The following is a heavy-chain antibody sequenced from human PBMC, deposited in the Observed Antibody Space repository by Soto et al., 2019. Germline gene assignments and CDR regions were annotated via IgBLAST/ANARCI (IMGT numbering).Heavy chain of an antibody. V-gene: IGHV3-23*01. D-gene: IGHD2-15*01. CDR2: ISGSGGST. CDR1: GFTFSSYA. Sequence: EVQLLESGGGLVQPGGSLRLSCAASGFTFSSYAMSWVRQAPGKGLEWVSAISGSGGSTYYADSVKGRFTISRDNSKNTLYLQMNSLRADDTAVYYCAKGKGYCSGGSCSHFDYWGQGTLVTVSS. CDR3: AKGKGYCSGGSCSHFDY. J-gene: IGHJ4*02.